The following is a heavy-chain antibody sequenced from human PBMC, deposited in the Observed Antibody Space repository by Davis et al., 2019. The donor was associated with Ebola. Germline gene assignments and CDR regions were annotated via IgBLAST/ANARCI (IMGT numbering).Heavy chain of an antibody. Sequence: SETLSLTCTVSAGSISSSSYYWGWIRQPPGKGLEWIGSIYYSGSTYYNPSLKSRVTISVDTSKNQFSLKLSSVTAADTAVYYCARLGAGSGWFYNWFDPWGQGTLVTVSS. D-gene: IGHD6-19*01. CDR1: AGSISSSSYY. V-gene: IGHV4-39*01. J-gene: IGHJ5*02. CDR2: IYYSGST. CDR3: ARLGAGSGWFYNWFDP.